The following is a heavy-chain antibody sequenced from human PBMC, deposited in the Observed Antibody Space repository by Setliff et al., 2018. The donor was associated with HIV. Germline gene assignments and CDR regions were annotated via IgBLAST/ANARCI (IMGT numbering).Heavy chain of an antibody. D-gene: IGHD3-22*01. Sequence: SETLSLTCTVSGGSISSFFWSWIRQPPGKGLEWIGHISYSGSTNYNPSLKSRVTISVDTSKNQFSLKLTSVTAADTAVYYCARRRSPPSGFYSKYYMDVWGKGTTVTVSS. V-gene: IGHV4-59*08. J-gene: IGHJ6*03. CDR2: ISYSGST. CDR3: ARRRSPPSGFYSKYYMDV. CDR1: GGSISSFF.